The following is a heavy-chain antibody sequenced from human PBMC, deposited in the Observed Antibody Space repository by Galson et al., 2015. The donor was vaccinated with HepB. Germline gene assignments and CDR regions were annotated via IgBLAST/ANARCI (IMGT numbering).Heavy chain of an antibody. CDR3: AKKAAYYYDSSGYSQH. J-gene: IGHJ1*01. CDR1: GFTFSSYA. CDR2: ISGSGGST. D-gene: IGHD3-22*01. V-gene: IGHV3-23*01. Sequence: SLRLSCAASGFTFSSYAMSWVRQAPGKGLGWVSAISGSGGSTYYADSVKGRFTISRDNSKNTLYLQMNSLRAEDTAVYYCAKKAAYYYDSSGYSQHWGQGTLVTVSS.